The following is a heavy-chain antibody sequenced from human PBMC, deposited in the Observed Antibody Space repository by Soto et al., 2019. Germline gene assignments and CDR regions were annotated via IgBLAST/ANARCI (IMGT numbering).Heavy chain of an antibody. D-gene: IGHD6-13*01. J-gene: IGHJ4*02. Sequence: QVQLVQSGAEVKKPGSSVKVSCKASGGTFSSYTISWVRQAPGQGLEWMGRIIPILGIANYAQKFQGRVTITADKSTSTGYMELSSLRSEDTAVYYCARGHGWAAAGGYWGQGTLVTVSS. V-gene: IGHV1-69*02. CDR3: ARGHGWAAAGGY. CDR1: GGTFSSYT. CDR2: IIPILGIA.